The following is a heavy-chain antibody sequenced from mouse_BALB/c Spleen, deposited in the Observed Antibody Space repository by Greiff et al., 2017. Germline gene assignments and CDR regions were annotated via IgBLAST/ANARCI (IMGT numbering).Heavy chain of an antibody. V-gene: IGHV14-3*02. Sequence: EVKLMESGAELVKPGASVKLSCTASGFNIKDTYMHWVKQRPEQGLEWIGRIDPANGNTKYDPKFQGKATITADTSSNTAYLQLSSLTSEDTAVYYCARWGINWYFDVWGAGTTVTVSS. CDR2: IDPANGNT. J-gene: IGHJ1*01. CDR1: GFNIKDTY. D-gene: IGHD2-4*01. CDR3: ARWGINWYFDV.